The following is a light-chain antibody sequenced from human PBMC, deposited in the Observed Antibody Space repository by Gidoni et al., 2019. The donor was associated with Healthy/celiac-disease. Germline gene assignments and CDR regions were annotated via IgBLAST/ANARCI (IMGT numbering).Light chain of an antibody. CDR1: QSVSSY. CDR3: QQRSNWPRT. Sequence: EIVLTQSPATLSLSPGERATLSCMASQSVSSYLAWYQQKPGQAPRLLIYDAFNRATGIPARFSGSGSRTDFTLTISSLEPEDFAVYYCQQRSNWPRTFGQGTKVEIK. CDR2: DAF. V-gene: IGKV3-11*01. J-gene: IGKJ1*01.